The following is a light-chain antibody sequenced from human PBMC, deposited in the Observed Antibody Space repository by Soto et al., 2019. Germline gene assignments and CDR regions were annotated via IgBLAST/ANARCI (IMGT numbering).Light chain of an antibody. V-gene: IGLV2-14*03. CDR3: SSYRSGGTSVV. Sequence: QSVLTQPASVSGSAGQSITISCTGTSSDIGGYRYVSWYQQHPGKAPQLMIFDVTNRPSGVSNRFSGSKSGNTASLTISGLQAEDEADYYCSSYRSGGTSVVFGGGTKLTVL. CDR1: SSDIGGYRY. CDR2: DVT. J-gene: IGLJ2*01.